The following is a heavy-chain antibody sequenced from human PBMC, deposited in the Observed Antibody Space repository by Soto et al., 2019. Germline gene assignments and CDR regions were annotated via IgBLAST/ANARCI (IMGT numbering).Heavy chain of an antibody. D-gene: IGHD5-12*01. V-gene: IGHV3-33*01. J-gene: IGHJ4*02. CDR3: ARDGAGIVATIISPFDY. CDR1: GFTFSSYG. Sequence: SLRLSCAASGFTFSSYGMHWVRQAPGKGLEWVAVIWYDGSNKYYADSVKGRFTISRDNSKNTLYLQMNSLRAEDTAVYYCARDGAGIVATIISPFDYWGQGTLVTVSS. CDR2: IWYDGSNK.